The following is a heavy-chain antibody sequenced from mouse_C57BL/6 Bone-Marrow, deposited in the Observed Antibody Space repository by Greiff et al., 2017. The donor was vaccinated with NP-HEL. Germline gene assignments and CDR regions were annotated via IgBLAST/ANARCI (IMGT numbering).Heavy chain of an antibody. V-gene: IGHV1-52*01. Sequence: QVQLKQPGAELVRPGSSVKLSCKASGYTFTSYWMHWVKQRPIQGLEWIGNIDPSDSETNYNQKFKDKATLTVDKSSSTAYMQLSGLTSEDSAVYYCARWGISLFDYWGQGTTLTVSS. CDR3: ARWGISLFDY. D-gene: IGHD6-1*01. CDR2: IDPSDSET. CDR1: GYTFTSYW. J-gene: IGHJ2*01.